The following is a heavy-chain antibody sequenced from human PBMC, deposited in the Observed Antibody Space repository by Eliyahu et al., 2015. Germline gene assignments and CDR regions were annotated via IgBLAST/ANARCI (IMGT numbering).Heavy chain of an antibody. J-gene: IGHJ2*01. V-gene: IGHV4-4*07. D-gene: IGHD3-10*01. CDR3: ARELGRRYFDL. CDR2: IYTSVST. CDR1: GGSISGYY. Sequence: QVQLQESGPGLVKPSETLSLTCTVSGGSISGYYWSWIRQPAGKGLDWIGRIYTSVSTHYNPSLKSRVTMSVDTSKNQFSLKLSSVTAADTAVYYCARELGRRYFDLWGRGTLVTVSS.